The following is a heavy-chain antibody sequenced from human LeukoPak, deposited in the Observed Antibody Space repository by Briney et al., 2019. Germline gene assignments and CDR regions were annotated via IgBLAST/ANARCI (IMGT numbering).Heavy chain of an antibody. J-gene: IGHJ5*02. CDR2: MNPNSGNK. Sequence: ASVKASCKASGYTFTSHDINWVRQATGQGLEWMGWMNPNSGNKGYAQTFQGRVTMTRNTSISTAYMELSSLRSEDTAVYYCARGGYSPERSEDWFDPWGQGTLVTVSS. D-gene: IGHD5-18*01. CDR3: ARGGYSPERSEDWFDP. V-gene: IGHV1-8*01. CDR1: GYTFTSHD.